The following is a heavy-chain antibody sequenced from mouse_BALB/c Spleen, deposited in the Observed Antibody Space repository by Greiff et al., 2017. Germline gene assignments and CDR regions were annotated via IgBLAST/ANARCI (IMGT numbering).Heavy chain of an antibody. D-gene: IGHD1-1*01. CDR3: ASNPDYYGSSPYYAMDY. J-gene: IGHJ4*01. CDR2: IDPANGNT. CDR1: GFNIKDTY. Sequence: EVQLQQSGAELVKPGASVKLSCTASGFNIKDTYMHWVKQRPEQGLEWIGRIDPANGNTKYDPKFQGKATITADTSSNTAYLQLSSLTSEDTAVYYCASNPDYYGSSPYYAMDYWGQGTSVTVSS. V-gene: IGHV14-3*02.